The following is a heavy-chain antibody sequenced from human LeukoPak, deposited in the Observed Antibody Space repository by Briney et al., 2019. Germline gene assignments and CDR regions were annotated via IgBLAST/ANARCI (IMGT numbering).Heavy chain of an antibody. Sequence: SGGSLRLSCAASGFTFSSYAMTWVRQAPGKGLEWVSGISGSGGRTYYADSVKGRFTISRDNSENTLYLQMNSLRAEDTAVYYCATPGLLGYCSSAICAPPGYWGQGTLVTVSS. V-gene: IGHV3-23*01. CDR2: ISGSGGRT. CDR1: GFTFSSYA. D-gene: IGHD2-2*01. J-gene: IGHJ4*02. CDR3: ATPGLLGYCSSAICAPPGY.